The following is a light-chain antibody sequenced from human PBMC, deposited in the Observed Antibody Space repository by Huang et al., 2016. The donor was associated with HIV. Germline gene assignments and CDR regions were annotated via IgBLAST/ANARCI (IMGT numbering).Light chain of an antibody. CDR1: QRVSRSY. CDR2: GAS. V-gene: IGKV3-20*01. CDR3: QQYGSSSWT. J-gene: IGKJ1*01. Sequence: EIVLTQSPGTLSLSPGERATLSCRASQRVSRSYLAWYQQNPGLAPQLLIHGASTRATGIPDRFSGSGSGTDCTLTISRLEPEDFAVYYCQQYGSSSWTFGQGTKVEIK.